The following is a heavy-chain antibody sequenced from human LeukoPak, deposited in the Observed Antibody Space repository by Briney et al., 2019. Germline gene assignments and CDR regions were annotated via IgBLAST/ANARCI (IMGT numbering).Heavy chain of an antibody. J-gene: IGHJ3*02. CDR1: GYTFTGYY. CDR3: ARAGDYYDSSGHHDAFDI. CDR2: INPNSGGT. V-gene: IGHV1-2*02. Sequence: ASVKVSCKASGYTFTGYYMHWVRQAPGQGLEWMGWINPNSGGTNYAQKFQGRVTMTRDTSISIAYMELSRLRSDDTAVYYCARAGDYYDSSGHHDAFDIWGQGTMVTVSS. D-gene: IGHD3-22*01.